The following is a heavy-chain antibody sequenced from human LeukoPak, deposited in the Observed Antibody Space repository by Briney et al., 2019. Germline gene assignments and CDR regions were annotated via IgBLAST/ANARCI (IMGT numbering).Heavy chain of an antibody. CDR3: SRGIDAYKCGNS. D-gene: IGHD5-24*01. J-gene: IGHJ4*02. Sequence: SETLSLTCAVSRGSLSGYYWTWIRQAPGKGLEWIGEIHYSGSINYNPSLQSRVTIAADTSNNHVSLKVNSVTAADTAMYYCSRGIDAYKCGNSWGQGTLVTVSS. V-gene: IGHV4-34*01. CDR1: RGSLSGYY. CDR2: IHYSGSI.